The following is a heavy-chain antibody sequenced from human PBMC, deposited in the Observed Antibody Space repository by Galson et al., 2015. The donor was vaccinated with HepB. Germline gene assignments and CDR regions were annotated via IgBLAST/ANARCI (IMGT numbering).Heavy chain of an antibody. V-gene: IGHV3-7*01. CDR2: IKRDGSEI. D-gene: IGHD2-21*02. Sequence: SLRLSCAASGFKFNNYWMNWVRQAPGKGLEWVAKIKRDGSEIFYVDSVKGRFTISRDNAENSLYLQMHSLKAEDTAVYYCARDPYCGSDCHGPTFYSSYGMDVWGQGTTVTVSS. CDR3: ARDPYCGSDCHGPTFYSSYGMDV. CDR1: GFKFNNYW. J-gene: IGHJ6*02.